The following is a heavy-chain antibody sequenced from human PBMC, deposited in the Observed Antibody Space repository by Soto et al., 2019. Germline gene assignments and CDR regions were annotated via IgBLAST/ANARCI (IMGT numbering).Heavy chain of an antibody. J-gene: IGHJ4*02. CDR3: TTNNGYVAPTEY. D-gene: IGHD2-8*01. V-gene: IGHV3-15*01. CDR1: GITFSNAW. CDR2: IKSKSDGGTI. Sequence: EVQLVESGGDLVKPGGSLRLSCVGSGITFSNAWMTWVRQAPGKGLEWIGHIKSKSDGGTIEYAAPMQGRFTISREDSKNTLYLQMNSLKAEDTAVYYCTTNNGYVAPTEYWGQGTLVSVSP.